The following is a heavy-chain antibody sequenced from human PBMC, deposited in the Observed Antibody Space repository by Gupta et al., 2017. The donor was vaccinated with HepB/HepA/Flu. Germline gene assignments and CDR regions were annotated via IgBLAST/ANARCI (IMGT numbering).Heavy chain of an antibody. CDR3: ARETADYDVFSESYSYLGLDV. CDR1: GVSINRGDYF. D-gene: IGHD3/OR15-3a*01. Sequence: QVQLQESGPGLVRPSQTLSLTCTVSGVSINRGDYFWTWIRQPPGKGLEWIGYSYSTGNTDYNPSLRSRVSISLDTSRNQVSLRLTTVTAADTAVYFCARETADYDVFSESYSYLGLDVWGQGTTVTVSS. CDR2: SYSTGNT. V-gene: IGHV4-30-4*01. J-gene: IGHJ6*02.